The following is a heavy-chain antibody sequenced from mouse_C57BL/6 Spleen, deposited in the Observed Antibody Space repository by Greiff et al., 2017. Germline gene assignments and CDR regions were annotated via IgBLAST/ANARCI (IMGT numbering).Heavy chain of an antibody. V-gene: IGHV1-64*01. Sequence: QVQLQQPGAELVKPGASVKLSCKASGYTFTSYWMHWVKQRPGQGLEWIGMIHPTSGSTTYHEKFKSKATLTVDNSSSTAYMQLSSLTSEDSAVYYCGITTVVAGDYYAMDYWGQGTSVTVSS. CDR3: GITTVVAGDYYAMDY. CDR2: IHPTSGST. D-gene: IGHD1-1*01. J-gene: IGHJ4*01. CDR1: GYTFTSYW.